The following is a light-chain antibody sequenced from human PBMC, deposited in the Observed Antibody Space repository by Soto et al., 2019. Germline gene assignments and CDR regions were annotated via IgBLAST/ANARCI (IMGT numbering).Light chain of an antibody. CDR1: QGISNY. V-gene: IGKV1-27*01. CDR3: QMYNSAPHT. Sequence: DIQMTQSPSSLSASVGDRVTITGRASQGISNYLAWYQQKPGKVPKLLIYAASTLQSGVPSRFSGSGSGTDFTLTISSLQPEDVATYYCQMYNSAPHTFGQGTKLEIK. CDR2: AAS. J-gene: IGKJ2*01.